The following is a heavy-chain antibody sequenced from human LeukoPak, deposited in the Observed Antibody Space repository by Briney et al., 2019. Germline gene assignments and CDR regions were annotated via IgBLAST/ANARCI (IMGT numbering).Heavy chain of an antibody. V-gene: IGHV4-30-4*01. D-gene: IGHD3-22*01. CDR1: GGSISSGDYY. CDR3: ARPYYYDSRIDP. CDR2: MYYSGST. J-gene: IGHJ5*02. Sequence: TSQTLSLTCTVSGGSISSGDYYWSWIRQPPGKGLEWIGYMYYSGSTYYNPSLKSRVTISLDTSKNQSSLKLNSVTAADTAVYYCARPYYYDSRIDPWGQGTLVTVSS.